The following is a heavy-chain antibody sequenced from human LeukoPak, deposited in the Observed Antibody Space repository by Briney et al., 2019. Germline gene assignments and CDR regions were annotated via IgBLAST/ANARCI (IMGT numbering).Heavy chain of an antibody. CDR3: ARLRGFTGYSSSWSVGWFDP. J-gene: IGHJ5*02. CDR1: GGSINSYY. CDR2: IYYSGST. D-gene: IGHD6-13*01. Sequence: SETLSLTCTVSGGSINSYYWGWIRQPPGKGLEWIGSIYYSGSTYYNSSLKSRVTISVDMSKNQLSLNLSSVTAADTAVYYCARLRGFTGYSSSWSVGWFDPWGQGTLVTVSS. V-gene: IGHV4-39*01.